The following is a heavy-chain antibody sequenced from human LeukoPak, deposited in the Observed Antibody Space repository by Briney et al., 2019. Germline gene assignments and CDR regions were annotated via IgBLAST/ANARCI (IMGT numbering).Heavy chain of an antibody. CDR1: GFAFSSYW. CDR2: INSDGSST. D-gene: IGHD3-16*02. CDR3: ARVGGPEGVWGSYRYTGDAFDI. V-gene: IGHV3-74*01. Sequence: GGSLRLSCAASGFAFSSYWMHWVRQAPGKGLVWVSRINSDGSSTSYADSVKGRFTISRDNAKNTLYLQMNSLRAEDTAVYYCARVGGPEGVWGSYRYTGDAFDIWGQGTMVTVSS. J-gene: IGHJ3*02.